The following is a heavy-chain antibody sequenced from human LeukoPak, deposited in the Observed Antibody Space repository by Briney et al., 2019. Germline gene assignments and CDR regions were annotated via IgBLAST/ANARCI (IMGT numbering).Heavy chain of an antibody. CDR3: ARGRPYFDY. V-gene: IGHV4-39*07. J-gene: IGHJ4*02. Sequence: SETLSLTCTVSGGSISSSNFYWGWIRQPPGKGLEWIGSIYYSGSTYYNPSLKSRVTISLVTSKNQFSLKLSSVTAADTAVYYCARGRPYFDYWGQGTLVTVSS. CDR2: IYYSGST. CDR1: GGSISSSNFY.